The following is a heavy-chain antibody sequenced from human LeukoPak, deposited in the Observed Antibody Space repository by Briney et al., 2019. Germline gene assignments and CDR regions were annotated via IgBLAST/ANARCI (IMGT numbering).Heavy chain of an antibody. J-gene: IGHJ4*02. Sequence: SQTLSLTCTVSGGSISSGSYHWSWIRQPAGKGLEWIGRIYTSGSTNYNPSLKSRVTISVDTSKNQFSLKLSSVTAADTAVYYCARQDVEMATIGGVDYWGQGTLVTVSS. CDR2: IYTSGST. CDR1: GGSISSGSYH. V-gene: IGHV4-61*02. CDR3: ARQDVEMATIGGVDY. D-gene: IGHD5-24*01.